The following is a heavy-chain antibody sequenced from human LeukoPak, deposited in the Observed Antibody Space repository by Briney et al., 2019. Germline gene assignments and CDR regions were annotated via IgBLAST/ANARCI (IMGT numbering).Heavy chain of an antibody. D-gene: IGHD4-17*01. V-gene: IGHV4-59*06. CDR2: IYYSGNT. Sequence: SETLSLTCTVSGVSISSYYLSWIRQPAGKGLEWVGCIYYSGNTYYHPSLTSRVAISVDTSKNQFSLKLSSVPAADTAVYYCARSGTVTTWNYWGQGTLVTVSS. CDR3: ARSGTVTTWNY. J-gene: IGHJ4*02. CDR1: GVSISSYY.